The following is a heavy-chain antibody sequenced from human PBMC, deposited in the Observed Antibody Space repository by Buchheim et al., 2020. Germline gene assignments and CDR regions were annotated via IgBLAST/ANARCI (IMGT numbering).Heavy chain of an antibody. J-gene: IGHJ6*02. V-gene: IGHV3-33*08. CDR2: IWYDGSKE. CDR1: GFTFSSYA. D-gene: IGHD2/OR15-2a*01. Sequence: VQLLESGGGLVQPGGSLRLSCAASGFTFSSYAMSWVRQAPGKGLEWVAIIWYDGSKEYYADSVKGRFTMSRDNSKNTLYLQMNSLRAEDTAVYYCARDGPSSVYYGMDVWGQGTT. CDR3: ARDGPSSVYYGMDV.